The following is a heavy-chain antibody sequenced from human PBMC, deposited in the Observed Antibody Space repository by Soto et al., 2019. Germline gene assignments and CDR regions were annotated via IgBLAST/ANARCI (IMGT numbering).Heavy chain of an antibody. CDR3: ARVTIFGVVGYYYYYMDV. D-gene: IGHD3-3*01. CDR2: IYYSGST. V-gene: IGHV4-59*01. Sequence: SETLSLTCTVSGGSISSYYWSWIRQPPGKGLEWIGYIYYSGSTNYNPSLKSRVTISVDTSKNQFSLKLSSVTAADTAVYYCARVTIFGVVGYYYYYMDVWGKGTTVTVSS. CDR1: GGSISSYY. J-gene: IGHJ6*03.